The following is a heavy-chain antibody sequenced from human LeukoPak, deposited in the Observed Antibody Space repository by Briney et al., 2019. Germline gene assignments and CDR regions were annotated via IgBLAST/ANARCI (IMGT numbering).Heavy chain of an antibody. J-gene: IGHJ4*02. Sequence: GGSLRLSCAASGFTFSSYAMHWVRQAPGKGLEWVAVISYDGSNKYYADSVKGRFTVSRDNSKNTLYLQMNSLRAEDTAVYYCAREDDYYDSSGYKEGGYWGQGTLVTVSS. CDR2: ISYDGSNK. V-gene: IGHV3-30-3*01. D-gene: IGHD3-22*01. CDR1: GFTFSSYA. CDR3: AREDDYYDSSGYKEGGY.